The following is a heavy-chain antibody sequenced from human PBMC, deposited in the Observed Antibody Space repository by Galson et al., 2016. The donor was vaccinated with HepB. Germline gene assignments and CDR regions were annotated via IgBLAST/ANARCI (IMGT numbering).Heavy chain of an antibody. CDR2: INWNGGST. D-gene: IGHD3-9*01. CDR1: GFTSSSYA. V-gene: IGHV3-20*04. CDR3: ARATPYYDILTGYYNYYFDY. Sequence: SLRLSCAASGFTSSSYAIYWVRQAPGKGLEWVSGINWNGGSTGYVDSVKGRFTISRDNAKSSLYLQMNSLRAEDTALYYCARATPYYDILTGYYNYYFDYWGQGTLVTVSS. J-gene: IGHJ4*02.